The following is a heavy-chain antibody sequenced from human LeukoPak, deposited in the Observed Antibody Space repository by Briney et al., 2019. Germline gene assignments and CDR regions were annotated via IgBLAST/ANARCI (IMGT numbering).Heavy chain of an antibody. J-gene: IGHJ5*01. Sequence: ASVKVSFKASGYTLTSYYLHWVRQAPGQGLEWMGWINPNSGGTNYAQTFQGRVTMTRDTSISTAYIELNRLRFDDTAVYYCARGSCTGDTCSGTWFESWGRGTLVTVSS. CDR2: INPNSGGT. V-gene: IGHV1-2*02. D-gene: IGHD2-15*01. CDR1: GYTLTSYY. CDR3: ARGSCTGDTCSGTWFES.